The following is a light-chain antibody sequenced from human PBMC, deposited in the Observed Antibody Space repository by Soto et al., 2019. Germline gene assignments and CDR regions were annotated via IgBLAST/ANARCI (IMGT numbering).Light chain of an antibody. CDR1: LNVSSN. J-gene: IGKJ2*01. Sequence: EIVMTQSPATLSVSPGGRATLSCRASLNVSSNLAWYQQKPGQAPRLLIYGASTRATGIPARFSGSGSGTDFTLTISSLQSEDFAVYFCQQYNDWYTFGQGTKLEIK. CDR2: GAS. V-gene: IGKV3-15*01. CDR3: QQYNDWYT.